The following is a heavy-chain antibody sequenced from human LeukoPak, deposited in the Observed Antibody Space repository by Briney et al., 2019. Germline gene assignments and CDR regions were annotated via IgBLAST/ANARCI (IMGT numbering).Heavy chain of an antibody. D-gene: IGHD6-19*01. Sequence: SETLPLTRTVSLYSITSGYYCAWIPQSPGKGLEWIGSFFHSGNNFYNPSPRSRVTISLGTSRNQFSLKLNSVTAADTAVYYCARRGYASGWHAYDSWGQGVLVAVSS. CDR1: LYSITSGYY. J-gene: IGHJ4*02. V-gene: IGHV4-38-2*02. CDR3: ARRGYASGWHAYDS. CDR2: FFHSGNN.